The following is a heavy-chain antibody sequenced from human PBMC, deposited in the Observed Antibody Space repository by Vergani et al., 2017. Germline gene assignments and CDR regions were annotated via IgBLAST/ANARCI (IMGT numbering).Heavy chain of an antibody. D-gene: IGHD1-26*01. J-gene: IGHJ4*02. CDR2: IFSNDEK. Sequence: QVTLKESGPVLVKPTETLTLTCTVSGFSLSNARMGVSWIRQPPGKALEWLAHIFSNDEKSYSTSLKSRLTISKDTSKSQVVLTMTNMDPVDTATYYCARPRRAYSGSYYFDYWGQGTLVTVSS. V-gene: IGHV2-26*01. CDR3: ARPRRAYSGSYYFDY. CDR1: GFSLSNARMG.